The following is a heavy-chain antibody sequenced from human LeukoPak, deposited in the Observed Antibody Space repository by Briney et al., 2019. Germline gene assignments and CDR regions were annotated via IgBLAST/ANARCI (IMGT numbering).Heavy chain of an antibody. CDR3: ARGPRPYLGYCSSTSCYGLGWFDP. V-gene: IGHV4-39*01. CDR1: GGSISSSSYY. Sequence: SETLSLTCTVSGGSISSSSYYWGWIRQPPGKGLEWLGSIYYSGSTYYNPSLKSRVTISVDTSKNQFSLKLSSVTAADTAVYYCARGPRPYLGYCSSTSCYGLGWFDPWGQGTLVTVSS. CDR2: IYYSGST. J-gene: IGHJ5*02. D-gene: IGHD2-2*01.